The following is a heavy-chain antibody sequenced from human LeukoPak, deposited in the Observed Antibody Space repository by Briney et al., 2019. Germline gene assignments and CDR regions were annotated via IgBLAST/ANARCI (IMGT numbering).Heavy chain of an antibody. Sequence: SETLSLTCTVSGYSISSGYYWGWIRQPPGKGLEWIGSIYHSGSTYYNPSLKSRVTISVDTSKNQFSLKLSSVTAADTAVYYCARDEFPTAAGLPRGDNWFDPWGQGTLVTVSS. CDR3: ARDEFPTAAGLPRGDNWFDP. V-gene: IGHV4-38-2*02. CDR1: GYSISSGYY. D-gene: IGHD6-13*01. CDR2: IYHSGST. J-gene: IGHJ5*02.